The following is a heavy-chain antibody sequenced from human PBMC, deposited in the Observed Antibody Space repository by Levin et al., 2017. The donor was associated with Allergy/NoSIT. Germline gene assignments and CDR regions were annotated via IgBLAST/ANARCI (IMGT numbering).Heavy chain of an antibody. CDR2: IKSDGSST. J-gene: IGHJ6*02. D-gene: IGHD6-13*01. CDR3: ARPMSIAAAGSYNYGMDV. CDR1: GFTFSSYW. Sequence: PGGSLRLSCAASGFTFSSYWMHWVRQAPGKGLVWVSRIKSDGSSTSYADSVKGRFTISRDNAKNTLYLQMNSLRAEDTAVYYCARPMSIAAAGSYNYGMDVWGQGTTVTVSS. V-gene: IGHV3-74*01.